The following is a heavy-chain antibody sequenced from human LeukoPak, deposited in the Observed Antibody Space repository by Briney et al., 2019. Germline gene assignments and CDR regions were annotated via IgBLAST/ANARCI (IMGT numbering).Heavy chain of an antibody. CDR3: ARASRRMVRASSPPPYFDY. D-gene: IGHD3-10*01. J-gene: IGHJ4*02. Sequence: PGGSLRLSCAASGFTFSSYSMNWVRQAPGKGLEWVSYISSSSSTIYYADSVKGRFTISRVNAKNSLYLQMNSLRAEDTAVYYCARASRRMVRASSPPPYFDYWGQGTLVTVSS. CDR1: GFTFSSYS. CDR2: ISSSSSTI. V-gene: IGHV3-48*04.